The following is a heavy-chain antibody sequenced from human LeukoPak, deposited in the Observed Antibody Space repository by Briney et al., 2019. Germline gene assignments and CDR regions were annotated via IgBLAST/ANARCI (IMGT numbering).Heavy chain of an antibody. CDR3: ARGKGMPLVPYGSGSYYIAPRRYYFDY. CDR1: GGSFSGYY. J-gene: IGHJ4*02. Sequence: PSETLSLTCAVYGGSFSGYYWSWIRQPPGKGLEWIGEINHIGSTNYNPSLKSRVTISVDTSKNQFSLKLSSVTAADTAVYYCARGKGMPLVPYGSGSYYIAPRRYYFDYWGQGTLVTVSS. V-gene: IGHV4-34*01. D-gene: IGHD3-10*01. CDR2: INHIGST.